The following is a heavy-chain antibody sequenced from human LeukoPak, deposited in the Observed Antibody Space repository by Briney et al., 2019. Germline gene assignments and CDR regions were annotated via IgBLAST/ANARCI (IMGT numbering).Heavy chain of an antibody. Sequence: GGSLRLSCAASAFNFSNYGMSWVRQAPGKGLEWVSAISGSGGITYYADSVKGRFTISRDNSKNMLYLQMKSLRAEDTAVYYCAKAASGPSDYWGQGTLVTVSS. CDR3: AKAASGPSDY. CDR2: ISGSGGIT. CDR1: AFNFSNYG. D-gene: IGHD3-3*01. J-gene: IGHJ4*02. V-gene: IGHV3-23*01.